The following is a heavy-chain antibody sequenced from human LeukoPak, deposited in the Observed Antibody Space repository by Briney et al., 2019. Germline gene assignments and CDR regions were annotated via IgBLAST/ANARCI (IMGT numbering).Heavy chain of an antibody. D-gene: IGHD6-13*01. CDR3: ASTPNGIAAAGPVNY. CDR1: GGSISSSSYY. CDR2: IYYSGST. J-gene: IGHJ4*02. V-gene: IGHV4-39*07. Sequence: TSETLSLTCTVSGGSISSSSYYWGWIRQPPGKGLEWIGSIYYSGSTYYNPSLKSRVTISVDTSKNPFSLKLSSVTAADTAVYYCASTPNGIAAAGPVNYWGQGTLVTVSS.